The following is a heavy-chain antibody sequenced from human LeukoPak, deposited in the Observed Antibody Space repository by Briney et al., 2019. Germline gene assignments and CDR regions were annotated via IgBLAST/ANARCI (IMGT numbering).Heavy chain of an antibody. J-gene: IGHJ3*02. V-gene: IGHV3-21*01. CDR1: GFTFSSYS. Sequence: GGSLRLSCAASGFTFSSYSMNWVRQAPGKGLEWVSSISSSSSYIYYADSVKGRFTISRDNAKNSLYLKMNSLRAEDTAVYYCARALPSPLYSGSYADAFDIWGQGTMVTVSS. D-gene: IGHD1-26*01. CDR3: ARALPSPLYSGSYADAFDI. CDR2: ISSSSSYI.